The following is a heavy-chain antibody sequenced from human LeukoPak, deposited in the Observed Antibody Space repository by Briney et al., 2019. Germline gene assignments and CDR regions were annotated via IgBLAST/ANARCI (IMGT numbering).Heavy chain of an antibody. CDR3: ARGGIAALFVLYYFDY. CDR1: GYTFTSYG. Sequence: ASGKVSCKASGYTFTSYGISWVRQAPGQGLEWMGWVSAYNGNTNYALKLKGRVTMTTDTSTSTAYMELRSLRSDDTAVYYCARGGIAALFVLYYFDYWGQGTLVTVSS. CDR2: VSAYNGNT. D-gene: IGHD6-6*01. V-gene: IGHV1-18*01. J-gene: IGHJ4*02.